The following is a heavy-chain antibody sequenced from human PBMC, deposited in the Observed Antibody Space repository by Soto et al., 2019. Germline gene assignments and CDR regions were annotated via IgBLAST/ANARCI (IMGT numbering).Heavy chain of an antibody. D-gene: IGHD3-3*02. CDR1: GGSISSYY. Sequence: SETLSLTCTVSGGSISSYYWSWIRQPPGKGLEWIGYIYYSGSTNYNPSLKSRVTISVDTSKNQFSLKLSSVTAADTAVYYCARDSITGLGYYYYGMDVWGQGTTVTVSS. CDR2: IYYSGST. CDR3: ARDSITGLGYYYYGMDV. V-gene: IGHV4-59*01. J-gene: IGHJ6*02.